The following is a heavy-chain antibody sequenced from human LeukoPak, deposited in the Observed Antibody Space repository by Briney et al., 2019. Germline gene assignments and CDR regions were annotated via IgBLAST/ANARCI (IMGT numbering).Heavy chain of an antibody. J-gene: IGHJ5*02. D-gene: IGHD2-15*01. Sequence: AASVKVSCKASGGTFSSYAISWVRQAPGQGLEWMGGIIPIFGTANYAQKFQGRVTITADESTSTAYMELRSPRSDDTAVYYCARGGVYCSGGSCPTNWFDPWGQGTLVTVSS. V-gene: IGHV1-69*13. CDR2: IIPIFGTA. CDR3: ARGGVYCSGGSCPTNWFDP. CDR1: GGTFSSYA.